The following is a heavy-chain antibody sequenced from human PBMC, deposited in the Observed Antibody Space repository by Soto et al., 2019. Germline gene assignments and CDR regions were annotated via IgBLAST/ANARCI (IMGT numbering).Heavy chain of an antibody. J-gene: IGHJ4*02. Sequence: QVQLVESGGGVVQPGRSLRLSCAASGFTFSSYGMHWVRQAPGKGLEWVAVISYDGSNKYYADSVKGRFTISRDNSKNTLYLQMNSLRAEDTAVYYCARELRGYSHQLANWGQGTLVTVSS. CDR3: ARELRGYSHQLAN. CDR2: ISYDGSNK. V-gene: IGHV3-30*03. CDR1: GFTFSSYG. D-gene: IGHD3-3*01.